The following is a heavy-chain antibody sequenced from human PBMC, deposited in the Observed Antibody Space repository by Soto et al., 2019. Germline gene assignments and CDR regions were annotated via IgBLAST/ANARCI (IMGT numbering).Heavy chain of an antibody. J-gene: IGHJ4*02. CDR3: AKNRGYYYDSSGYCYFDY. CDR2: ISGSGGRT. D-gene: IGHD3-22*01. CDR1: GFNFSSYA. V-gene: IGHV3-23*01. Sequence: VGSLRLSCAASGFNFSSYAMSWVRQAPGKWREWVSAISGSGGRTYYADSVKGRFTISRDNSKNTLYLQMNSLRAEETAVYYCAKNRGYYYDSSGYCYFDYWGQGTLVTVSS.